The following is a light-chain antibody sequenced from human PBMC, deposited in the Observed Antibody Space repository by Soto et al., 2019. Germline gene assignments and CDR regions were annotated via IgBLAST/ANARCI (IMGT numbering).Light chain of an antibody. CDR1: QTITSS. J-gene: IGKJ1*01. CDR3: QQHYTWTRT. Sequence: DIQLTQSPSTLSVSLGYRATITCRASQTITSSLAWYQQKPGEAPQVLINLASTIKSGGPSRCSGSGSGTEFTLTISSLQPDDFAAYYCQQHYTWTRTFGQGTKVDIK. V-gene: IGKV1-5*03. CDR2: LAS.